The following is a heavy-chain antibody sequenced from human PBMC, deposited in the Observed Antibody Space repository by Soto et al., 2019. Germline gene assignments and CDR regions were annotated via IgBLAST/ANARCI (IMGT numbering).Heavy chain of an antibody. CDR2: IYYSGST. CDR3: ASLKGGGWLVDY. CDR1: GGSISSSSYY. V-gene: IGHV4-39*01. D-gene: IGHD6-19*01. J-gene: IGHJ4*02. Sequence: LQLQESGPGLVKPSETLSLTCTVSGGSISSSSYYWGWIRQPPGKGLEWIGCIYYSGSTYYNPSLKSRVTISVDTSKNQFSLKLSSVTAAETAVYYCASLKGGGWLVDYCGQGTLVTVSS.